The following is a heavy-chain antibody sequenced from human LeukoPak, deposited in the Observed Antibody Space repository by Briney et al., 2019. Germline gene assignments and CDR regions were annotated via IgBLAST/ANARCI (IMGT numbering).Heavy chain of an antibody. CDR2: INWNGGST. Sequence: GGSLRLSCAASGFTFDDYGMSWVRQAPGKGLEWVSGINWNGGSTGYADSVKGRFTISRDNAKNSLYLQMNSLRAEDTAVYYCAKETYYDSSGTLDYWGQGTLVTVSS. V-gene: IGHV3-20*04. CDR1: GFTFDDYG. J-gene: IGHJ4*02. CDR3: AKETYYDSSGTLDY. D-gene: IGHD3-22*01.